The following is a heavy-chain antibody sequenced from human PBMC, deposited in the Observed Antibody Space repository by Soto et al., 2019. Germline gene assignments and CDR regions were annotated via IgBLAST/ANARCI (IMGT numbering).Heavy chain of an antibody. Sequence: QVQLVESGGGVVQPGRSLRLSCAASGFTFSSYAMHWVRQAPGKGLEWVAVISYDGSNKYYADSVQGRFTISRDNSKNTLYLQMNSLRAEDTAVYYCPSVLGGSREYYWGQGTLVTVSS. CDR2: ISYDGSNK. V-gene: IGHV3-30-3*01. J-gene: IGHJ4*02. D-gene: IGHD2-15*01. CDR1: GFTFSSYA. CDR3: PSVLGGSREYY.